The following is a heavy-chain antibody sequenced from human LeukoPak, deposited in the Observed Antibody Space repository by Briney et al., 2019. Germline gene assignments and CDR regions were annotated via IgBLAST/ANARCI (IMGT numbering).Heavy chain of an antibody. J-gene: IGHJ6*04. V-gene: IGHV4-31*03. Sequence: SETLSLTCTVSGGSISSGGYYWSWIRQHPGKGLEWIGYIYYSGSTYYNPSLKSRVTISVDTSKNQFSLKLSSVTAADTAVYYCARGDDWTGYCSSTSRYHGMDVWGKGTTVTVSS. CDR3: ARGDDWTGYCSSTSRYHGMDV. CDR1: GGSISSGGYY. CDR2: IYYSGST. D-gene: IGHD2-2*01.